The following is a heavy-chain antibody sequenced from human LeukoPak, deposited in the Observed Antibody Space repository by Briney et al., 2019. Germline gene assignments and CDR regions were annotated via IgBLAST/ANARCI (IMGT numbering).Heavy chain of an antibody. Sequence: PGGSLRLSCAASGFTFSSYSMNRVRQAPGKGLEWVSSISSSSSYIYYADSVKGRFTISRDNAKNSLYLQMNSLRAEDTAVYYCARAGGWGYSSSSGYYFDYWGQGTLVTVSS. J-gene: IGHJ4*02. CDR1: GFTFSSYS. CDR3: ARAGGWGYSSSSGYYFDY. CDR2: ISSSSSYI. D-gene: IGHD6-6*01. V-gene: IGHV3-21*01.